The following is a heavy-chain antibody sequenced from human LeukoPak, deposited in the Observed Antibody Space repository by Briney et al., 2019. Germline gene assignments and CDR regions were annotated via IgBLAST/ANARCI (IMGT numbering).Heavy chain of an antibody. CDR1: GFTFSNAW. Sequence: GGSLRLSRAASGFTFSNAWMSWVRQAPGKGLEWVSSISSSSSYIYYADSVKGRFTISRDNAKNSLYLQMNSLRAEDTAVYYCAKDDRWLQFCCWGQGTLVTVSA. V-gene: IGHV3-21*04. J-gene: IGHJ4*02. CDR2: ISSSSSYI. CDR3: AKDDRWLQFCC. D-gene: IGHD5-24*01.